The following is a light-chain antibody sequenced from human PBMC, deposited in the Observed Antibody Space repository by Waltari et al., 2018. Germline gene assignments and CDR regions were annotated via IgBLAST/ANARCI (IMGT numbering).Light chain of an antibody. CDR2: EAS. J-gene: IGKJ1*01. CDR1: QRIGQY. CDR3: QNHERLPAT. Sequence: ELLLTQPPGTLSLSPGERATLSCRASQRIGQYLVWYQQKPGQAPRLLMYEASRRATGIPDRFSGSGSGTDFSLTISRLEPEDFAVYYCQNHERLPATFGQGTKVEIK. V-gene: IGKV3-20*01.